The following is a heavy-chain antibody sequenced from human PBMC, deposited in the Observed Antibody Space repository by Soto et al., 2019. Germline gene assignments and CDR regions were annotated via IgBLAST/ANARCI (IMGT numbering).Heavy chain of an antibody. V-gene: IGHV6-1*01. CDR1: GDSVSDNSAA. CDR2: TYYRSKWYN. J-gene: IGHJ4*02. CDR3: AREFPYYVSSDSYLDY. D-gene: IGHD3-16*01. Sequence: SQTLSLTCAIPGDSVSDNSAAWNWIRQSPSRGLEWLGRTYYRSKWYNDYAVSVKNRITVTPDTSKNQFSLHLNSVTPEDTAVYDCAREFPYYVSSDSYLDYWGQGALVTVSS.